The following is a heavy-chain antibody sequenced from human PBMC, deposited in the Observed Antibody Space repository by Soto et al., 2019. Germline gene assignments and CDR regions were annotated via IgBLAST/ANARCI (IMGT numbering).Heavy chain of an antibody. CDR1: GYSFTSYW. J-gene: IGHJ6*02. CDR3: ARSEHVVVVAATPYYYYYGMDV. CDR2: IYPGDSDT. Sequence: LKISCKGSGYSFTSYWIGWVRQMPGKGLEWMGIIYPGDSDTRYSPSFQGQVTISADKSISTAYLQWSSLKASDTAMYYCARSEHVVVVAATPYYYYYGMDVWGQGTTVTVSS. V-gene: IGHV5-51*01. D-gene: IGHD2-15*01.